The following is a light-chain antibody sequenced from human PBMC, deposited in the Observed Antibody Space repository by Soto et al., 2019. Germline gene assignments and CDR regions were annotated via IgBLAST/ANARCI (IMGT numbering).Light chain of an antibody. CDR2: AAS. V-gene: IGKV1-39*01. Sequence: DIQLTQSPSSLSASVGDRVTITCRACESISTYLNWFQQKPGKAPRLLIYAASSLHSGVPSRFSGSGSGTDFTLTISSLQPQDFATYYCQETYSVPFFSFGPGTKVDIK. J-gene: IGKJ3*01. CDR3: QETYSVPFFS. CDR1: ESISTY.